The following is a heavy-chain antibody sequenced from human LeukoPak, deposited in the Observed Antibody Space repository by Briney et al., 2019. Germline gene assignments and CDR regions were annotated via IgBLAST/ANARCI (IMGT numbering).Heavy chain of an antibody. CDR1: GFTVSSNY. J-gene: IGHJ6*02. CDR3: ARPSGLCYYGMDV. CDR2: IYSGGST. V-gene: IGHV3-53*01. D-gene: IGHD2/OR15-2a*01. Sequence: PGGSLRLSCAASGFTVSSNYMSWVRQAPGKGLEWVSVIYSGGSTYYADSVKGRFTISRDNSKNTLYLQMNSLGAEDTAVYYCARPSGLCYYGMDVWGQGTTVTVSS.